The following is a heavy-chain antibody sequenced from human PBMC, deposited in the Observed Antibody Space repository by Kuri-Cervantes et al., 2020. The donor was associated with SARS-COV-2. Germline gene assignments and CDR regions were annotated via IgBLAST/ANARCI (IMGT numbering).Heavy chain of an antibody. J-gene: IGHJ4*02. CDR3: ASPRNQYSSSSPFDY. D-gene: IGHD6-6*01. V-gene: IGHV3-11*04. CDR2: ISSSGSTI. CDR1: GFTFSDYY. Sequence: GGSLRLSCAASGFTFSDYYMTWIRQAPGKGLEWVSYISSSGSTIYYADSVKGRFTISRDNAKNSLYLQMNSLRAEDTAVYYCASPRNQYSSSSPFDYWGQGTLVTVSS.